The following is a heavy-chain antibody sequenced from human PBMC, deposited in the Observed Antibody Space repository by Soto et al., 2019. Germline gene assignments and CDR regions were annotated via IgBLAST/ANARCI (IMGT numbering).Heavy chain of an antibody. J-gene: IGHJ4*02. D-gene: IGHD6-13*01. CDR3: ARDRVFLAAGILVC. Sequence: ASVKVSCKASGYTFTSYDINWVRQATGQGLEWMGWMNPNSGNTGYAQKFQGRVTMTRNTSISTAYMELSSLRSEDTAVYYCARDRVFLAAGILVCWGQGTLVTVSS. V-gene: IGHV1-8*01. CDR2: MNPNSGNT. CDR1: GYTFTSYD.